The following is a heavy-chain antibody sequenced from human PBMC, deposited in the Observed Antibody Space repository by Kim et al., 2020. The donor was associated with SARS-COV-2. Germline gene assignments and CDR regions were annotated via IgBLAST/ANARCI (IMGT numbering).Heavy chain of an antibody. CDR2: ISSSSSYI. V-gene: IGHV3-21*01. J-gene: IGHJ4*02. Sequence: GGSLRLSCAASGFTFSSYSMNWVRQAPGKGLEWVSSISSSSSYIYYADSVKGRFTISRDNAKNSLYLQMNSLRAEDTAVYYCARDPLYSSGWFQFDYWGQGTLVTVSS. CDR3: ARDPLYSSGWFQFDY. CDR1: GFTFSSYS. D-gene: IGHD6-19*01.